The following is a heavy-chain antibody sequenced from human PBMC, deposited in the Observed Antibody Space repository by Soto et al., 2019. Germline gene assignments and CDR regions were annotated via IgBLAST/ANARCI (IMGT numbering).Heavy chain of an antibody. CDR3: ARLYYDGSGSCPDY. J-gene: IGHJ4*02. Sequence: GESLKISCKGSGYSFTSYWIGWVRQMPGKGLKWMGIIYPGDSDTKYSPSFRGQVTISADKSISTAYLQWSSLKASDSAMYYCARLYYDGSGSCPDYWGQGTLVTVSS. CDR1: GYSFTSYW. CDR2: IYPGDSDT. V-gene: IGHV5-51*01. D-gene: IGHD3-10*01.